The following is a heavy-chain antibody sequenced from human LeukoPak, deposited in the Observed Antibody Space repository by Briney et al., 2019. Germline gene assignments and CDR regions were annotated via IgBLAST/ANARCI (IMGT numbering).Heavy chain of an antibody. V-gene: IGHV3-48*04. CDR1: GFTFSSYS. CDR2: ISSSSSTI. Sequence: PGGSLRLSCAASGFTFSSYSMNWVRQAPGKGLEWVSYISSSSSTIYYADSVKGRFTISRDNAKNSLYLQMNSLRAEDTAVYYCARAPDRYCSSTSCYEGAFDIWGQGTMVTVSS. D-gene: IGHD2-2*01. CDR3: ARAPDRYCSSTSCYEGAFDI. J-gene: IGHJ3*02.